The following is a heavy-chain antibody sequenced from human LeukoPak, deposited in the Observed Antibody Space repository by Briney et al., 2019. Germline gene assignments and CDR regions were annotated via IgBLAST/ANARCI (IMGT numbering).Heavy chain of an antibody. J-gene: IGHJ4*02. Sequence: PGGSLRLSCAASGFTFSSYAMSWVRQAPGKGLEWVSAISGSGGSTYYADSVKGRFTISRGNSKNTLYLQMNSLRAEDTAVYYCAKDPLISLAAPTFDYWGQGTLVTVSS. CDR3: AKDPLISLAAPTFDY. CDR2: ISGSGGST. D-gene: IGHD6-6*01. CDR1: GFTFSSYA. V-gene: IGHV3-23*01.